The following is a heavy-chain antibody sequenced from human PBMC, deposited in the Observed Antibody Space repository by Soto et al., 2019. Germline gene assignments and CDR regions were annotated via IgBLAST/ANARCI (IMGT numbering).Heavy chain of an antibody. CDR2: IYYSGST. V-gene: IGHV4-59*01. D-gene: IGHD3-16*02. CDR3: ARVRRWSYRYYYFDY. Sequence: SETLSLTCTVSGGSISSYYWSWIRQPPGKGLEWIGYIYYSGSTNYNPSLKSRVTISVDTSKNQFSLKLSSVTAADTAVYYCARVRRWSYRYYYFDYWGQGTLVTVSS. CDR1: GGSISSYY. J-gene: IGHJ4*02.